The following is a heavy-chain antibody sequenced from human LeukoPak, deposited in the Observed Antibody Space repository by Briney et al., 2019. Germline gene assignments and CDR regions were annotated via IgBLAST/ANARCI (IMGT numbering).Heavy chain of an antibody. CDR1: GFTFSNYW. J-gene: IGHJ4*02. Sequence: PGGSLRLSCAASGFTFSNYWMHWVRQAPGKGLVWVSRITSDGTSTSYADSVMGRFTISRDNAKNTLYLQMNSLRVDDTPVYYFTRTLDYWGQGTLVTFSS. CDR3: TRTLDY. CDR2: ITSDGTST. V-gene: IGHV3-74*01.